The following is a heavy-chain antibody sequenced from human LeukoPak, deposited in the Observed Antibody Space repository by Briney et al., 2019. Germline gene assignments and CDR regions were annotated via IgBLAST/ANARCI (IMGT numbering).Heavy chain of an antibody. CDR3: ARGSIAAAVDY. Sequence: GGSLRLSCAASGFTFSNAWMSWVRQAPGKGLEWVAVISYDGSNKYYADSVKGRFTISRDNSKNTLYLQMNSLRAEDTAVYYCARGSIAAAVDYWGQGALVTVSS. V-gene: IGHV3-30-3*01. J-gene: IGHJ4*02. D-gene: IGHD6-13*01. CDR1: GFTFSNAW. CDR2: ISYDGSNK.